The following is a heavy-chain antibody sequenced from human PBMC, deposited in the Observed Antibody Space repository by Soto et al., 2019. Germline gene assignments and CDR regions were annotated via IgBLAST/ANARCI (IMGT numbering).Heavy chain of an antibody. Sequence: QMQLQESGPGLVKPSETLSLTCTVSGGSISDNDYYWSWIRQPPGKGLEWIGTISHTGTAYYNPSLESRVAVSVGTSENQFSLNLSSVTAADTAVYYCARLAYDANGFNVYGDDAFELWGQGTMVTVSS. D-gene: IGHD3-22*01. J-gene: IGHJ3*01. CDR2: ISHTGTA. CDR1: GGSISDNDYY. CDR3: ARLAYDANGFNVYGDDAFEL. V-gene: IGHV4-39*01.